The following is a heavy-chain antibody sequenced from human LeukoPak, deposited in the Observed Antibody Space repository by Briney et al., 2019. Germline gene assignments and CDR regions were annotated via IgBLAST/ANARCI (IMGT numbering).Heavy chain of an antibody. CDR1: GGSISSFY. D-gene: IGHD7-27*01. CDR3: ARDASSGDGQDY. CDR2: IHYSGST. V-gene: IGHV4-59*01. J-gene: IGHJ4*02. Sequence: SETLSLICTVSGGSISSFYWSWIRQPPGKGLEWIGNIHYSGSTNYNPSLTSRVTISVDTSKNQFSLKLSSVTAADTAVYYCARDASSGDGQDYWGQGTLVTVSS.